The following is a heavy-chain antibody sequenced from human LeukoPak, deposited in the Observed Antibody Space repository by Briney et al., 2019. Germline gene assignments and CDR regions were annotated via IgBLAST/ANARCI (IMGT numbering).Heavy chain of an antibody. CDR3: AKDDRYSGYDIRGSGDY. Sequence: GGSLRLSCAASGFTFSSYGMHWVRQAPGKGLEWVAVISYDGSNKYYAGSVKGRFTISRDNSKNTLYLQMNSLRAEDTAVYYCAKDDRYSGYDIRGSGDYWGQGTLVTVSS. J-gene: IGHJ4*02. D-gene: IGHD5-12*01. CDR1: GFTFSSYG. CDR2: ISYDGSNK. V-gene: IGHV3-30*18.